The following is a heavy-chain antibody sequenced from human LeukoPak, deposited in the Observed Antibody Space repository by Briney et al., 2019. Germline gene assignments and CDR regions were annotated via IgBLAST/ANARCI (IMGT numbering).Heavy chain of an antibody. Sequence: SETLSLTYTVSGGSISSGDYYWSWIRQPPGKGLEWIGYIYYSGRTYYNPSLKSRLAISLDTSKNQFSLNLTSVTAADTAVYYCARDVRRRGASNYFDCWGQGTLVTVSS. CDR2: IYYSGRT. D-gene: IGHD2-2*01. CDR3: ARDVRRRGASNYFDC. V-gene: IGHV4-30-4*01. J-gene: IGHJ4*02. CDR1: GGSISSGDYY.